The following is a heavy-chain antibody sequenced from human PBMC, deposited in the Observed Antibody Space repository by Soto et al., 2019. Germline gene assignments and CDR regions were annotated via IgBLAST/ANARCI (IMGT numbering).Heavy chain of an antibody. V-gene: IGHV3-53*01. CDR2: IYRDGRT. CDR3: AKGVPGIAVAGTGYFQH. CDR1: GFIVSNNY. J-gene: IGHJ1*01. D-gene: IGHD6-19*01. Sequence: PGGSLRLSCAASGFIVSNNYMTWVRQAPGKGLEWLSIIYRDGRTYYADSVKGRFTISRDNSKNTLYLQMNSLRAEDTAVYYCAKGVPGIAVAGTGYFQHWGQGTLVTVSS.